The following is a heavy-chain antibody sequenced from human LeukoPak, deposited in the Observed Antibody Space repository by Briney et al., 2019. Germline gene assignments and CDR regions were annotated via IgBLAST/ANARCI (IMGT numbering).Heavy chain of an antibody. CDR2: IKQDGSEK. J-gene: IGHJ6*03. CDR3: ARGDYGSGSIYYYYYMDV. CDR1: GFTFSSYW. D-gene: IGHD3-10*01. V-gene: IGHV3-7*01. Sequence: GGSLRLSCAASGFTFSSYWMSWVRQAPGKGLEWVANIKQDGSEKYYVDSVKGRFTISRDNAKNSLYLQMNSLGAEDTAVYYCARGDYGSGSIYYYYYMDVWGKGTTVTVSS.